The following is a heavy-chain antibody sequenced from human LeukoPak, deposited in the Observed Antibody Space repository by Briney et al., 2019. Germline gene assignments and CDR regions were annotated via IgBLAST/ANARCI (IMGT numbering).Heavy chain of an antibody. CDR3: TTGPDDYDLYYFDY. CDR2: IKSKTDGGTT. J-gene: IGHJ4*02. CDR1: GFTFSNAW. D-gene: IGHD4-17*01. V-gene: IGHV3-15*01. Sequence: GGSLRLSCAASGFTFSNAWMSWVRQAPGKGLEWVGRIKSKTDGGTTDYAAPVKGRSTISRDDSKNTLYLQMNSLKTEDTAVYYCTTGPDDYDLYYFDYWGQGTLVTVSS.